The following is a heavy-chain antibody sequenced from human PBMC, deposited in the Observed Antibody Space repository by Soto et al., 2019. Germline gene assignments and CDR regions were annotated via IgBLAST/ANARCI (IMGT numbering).Heavy chain of an antibody. V-gene: IGHV3-21*01. Sequence: GGSLRLSCAASGFTFSSYSMNWVRQAPGKGLEWVSSISSSSSYIYYADSVKGRFTISRDNAKNSLYLQMNSLRAEDTAVYYCARDLGYCSSTSCHINYYYGMDVWGQGTTVTVSS. CDR2: ISSSSSYI. CDR1: GFTFSSYS. D-gene: IGHD2-2*02. CDR3: ARDLGYCSSTSCHINYYYGMDV. J-gene: IGHJ6*02.